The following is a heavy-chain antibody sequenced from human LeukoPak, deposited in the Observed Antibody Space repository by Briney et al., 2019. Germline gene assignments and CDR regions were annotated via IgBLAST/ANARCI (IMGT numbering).Heavy chain of an antibody. Sequence: GGSLRLSCAASGFTFSSYGMSWVRQAPGKGLEWVSYISSSGSTIYYADSVKGRFTISRDNAKNSLYLRMNSLRAEDTAVYYCAVSRGIAAAGIVRGLDYWGQGTLVTVSS. CDR3: AVSRGIAAAGIVRGLDY. CDR1: GFTFSSYG. J-gene: IGHJ4*02. CDR2: ISSSGSTI. D-gene: IGHD6-13*01. V-gene: IGHV3-48*04.